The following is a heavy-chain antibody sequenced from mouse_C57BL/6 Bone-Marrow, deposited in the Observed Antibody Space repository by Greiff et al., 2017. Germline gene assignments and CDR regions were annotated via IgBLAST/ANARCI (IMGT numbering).Heavy chain of an antibody. D-gene: IGHD2-3*01. Sequence: DVKLVESGGGLVQPKGSLKLSCAASGFSFNTYAMNWVRQAPGKGLEWVARIRSKSNNYATYYADSVKDRFTISRDDSESMLYLQMNNLKTEDTAMYYCVRHSDGYLDYWGQGTTLTVSS. V-gene: IGHV10-1*01. CDR3: VRHSDGYLDY. J-gene: IGHJ2*01. CDR1: GFSFNTYA. CDR2: IRSKSNNYAT.